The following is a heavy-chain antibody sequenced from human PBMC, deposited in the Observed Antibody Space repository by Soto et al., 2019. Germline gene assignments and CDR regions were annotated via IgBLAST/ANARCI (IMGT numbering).Heavy chain of an antibody. Sequence: GESLKISCKGSGYSFTSYWIGWVRQMPGKGLEWMGIIYPGDSDTRYSPSFQGQVTISADKSISTAYLQWSSLKASDTAMYHCARASQLKTNWFDPWGQGTLVTVSS. CDR3: ARASQLKTNWFDP. CDR2: IYPGDSDT. D-gene: IGHD5-18*01. V-gene: IGHV5-51*01. J-gene: IGHJ5*02. CDR1: GYSFTSYW.